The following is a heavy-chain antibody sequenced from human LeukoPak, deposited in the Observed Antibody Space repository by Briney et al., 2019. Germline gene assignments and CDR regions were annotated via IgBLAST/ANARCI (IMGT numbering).Heavy chain of an antibody. V-gene: IGHV4-59*01. CDR1: GGSISSYN. CDR3: AKESNSSDNWYFDL. D-gene: IGHD2/OR15-2a*01. Sequence: SETLSLTCIVSGGSISSYNWNWIRQPPGKGLEWIGYMYNSGSTNNNPSLKSQVTISVDKSKNQFSLKLSSVTAADTAVYYCAKESNSSDNWYFDLWGRGTLVTVSS. J-gene: IGHJ2*01. CDR2: MYNSGST.